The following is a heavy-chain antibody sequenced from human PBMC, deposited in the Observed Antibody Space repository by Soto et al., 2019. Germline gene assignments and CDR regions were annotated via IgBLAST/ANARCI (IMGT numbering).Heavy chain of an antibody. Sequence: GGSLRLSCAASGFTFSSYAMHWVRQAPGKGLEWVAVISYDGSNKYYADSVKGRFTISRDNSKNTLYLQMNSLRAEDTAVYYCAKDTGGPLLRVLEWSAGYMDVWGKGTTVTVS. CDR2: ISYDGSNK. V-gene: IGHV3-30-3*01. CDR1: GFTFSSYA. CDR3: AKDTGGPLLRVLEWSAGYMDV. D-gene: IGHD3-3*01. J-gene: IGHJ6*03.